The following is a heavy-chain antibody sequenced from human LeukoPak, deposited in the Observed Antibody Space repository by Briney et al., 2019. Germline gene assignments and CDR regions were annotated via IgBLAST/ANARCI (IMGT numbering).Heavy chain of an antibody. V-gene: IGHV4-61*02. Sequence: SETLSLTCTVSGGYGSSGNYYWSWIRKPAWKGLEWIGRIYTGGNTNYNHSIKRRVTISLDTSNTQVSLTLRSVTAAYTAIYCCARIFEYWGLGTLVTVSS. J-gene: IGHJ4*02. CDR2: IYTGGNT. CDR1: GGYGSSGNYY. CDR3: ARIFEY.